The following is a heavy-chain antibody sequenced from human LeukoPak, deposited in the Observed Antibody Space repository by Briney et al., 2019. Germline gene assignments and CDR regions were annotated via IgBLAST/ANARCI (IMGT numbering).Heavy chain of an antibody. J-gene: IGHJ4*02. CDR2: IYTSGTT. CDR3: ARGRWFGES. CDR1: GGAINSGSHY. V-gene: IGHV4-61*02. D-gene: IGHD3-10*01. Sequence: SETLSLTCTVSGGAINSGSHYWSWIRQSAGKGLEWIGRIYTSGTTNSNPSLKSRVTISVDTSKNQFSLKLSSVTAADTAVYYCARGRWFGESWGQGTLVTVSS.